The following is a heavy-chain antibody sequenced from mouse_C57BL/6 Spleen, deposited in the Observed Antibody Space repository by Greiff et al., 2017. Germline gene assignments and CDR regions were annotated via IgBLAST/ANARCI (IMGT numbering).Heavy chain of an antibody. Sequence: VKLMESGPELVKPGASVKISCKASGYAFSSSWMNWVKQRPGKGLEWIGRMYPGDGDTNYNGKFKGKATLTADKSSSTAYMQLSSLTSEDSAVYFCARRDYDYDYFDYWGQGTTLTVSS. CDR1: GYAFSSSW. CDR3: ARRDYDYDYFDY. CDR2: MYPGDGDT. J-gene: IGHJ2*01. V-gene: IGHV1-82*01. D-gene: IGHD2-4*01.